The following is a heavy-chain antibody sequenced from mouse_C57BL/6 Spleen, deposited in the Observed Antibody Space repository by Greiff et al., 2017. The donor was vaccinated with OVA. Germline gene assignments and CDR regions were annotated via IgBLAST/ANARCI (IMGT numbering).Heavy chain of an antibody. V-gene: IGHV14-4*01. CDR3: TPSEKRGSFFDY. CDR2: IDPENGDT. Sequence: VQLQQSGAELVRPGASVKLSCTASGFNIKDDYMHWVKQRPEQGLEWIGWIDPENGDTEYASKFQGKATITADTSSNTAYLQLSSLTSEDTAVYYCTPSEKRGSFFDYWGQGTTLTVSS. CDR1: GFNIKDDY. J-gene: IGHJ2*01.